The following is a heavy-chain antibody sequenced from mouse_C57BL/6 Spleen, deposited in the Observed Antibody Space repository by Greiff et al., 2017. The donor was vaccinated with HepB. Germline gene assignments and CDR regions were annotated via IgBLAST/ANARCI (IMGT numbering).Heavy chain of an antibody. V-gene: IGHV1-59*01. D-gene: IGHD1-1*01. CDR3: ARGIDYYGSSYGVDY. J-gene: IGHJ2*01. CDR2: IDPSDSYT. CDR1: GYTFTSYW. Sequence: QVQLQQPGAELVRPGTSVKLSCKASGYTFTSYWMHWVKQRPGQGLEWIGVIDPSDSYTNYNQKFKGKATLTVVTSSSTAYMQLSSLTSEDSAVYYCARGIDYYGSSYGVDYWGQGTTLTVSS.